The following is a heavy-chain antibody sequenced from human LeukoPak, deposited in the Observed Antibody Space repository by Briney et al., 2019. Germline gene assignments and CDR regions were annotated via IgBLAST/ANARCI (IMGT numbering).Heavy chain of an antibody. Sequence: SVKVSCKASGGTFSSYAISWVRQAPGQGLEWMGGIIPIFGTANYAQKFQGRVTITADESTSTAYMELSSLRSEDTAVYYCARAAPSTGYSYGPGMGYYYGMDVWGQGTTVTVSS. J-gene: IGHJ6*02. CDR3: ARAAPSTGYSYGPGMGYYYGMDV. V-gene: IGHV1-69*13. CDR2: IIPIFGTA. D-gene: IGHD5-18*01. CDR1: GGTFSSYA.